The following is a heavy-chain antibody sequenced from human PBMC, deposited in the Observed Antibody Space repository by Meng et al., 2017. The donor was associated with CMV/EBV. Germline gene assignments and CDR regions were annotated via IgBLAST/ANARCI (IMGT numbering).Heavy chain of an antibody. Sequence: GSLRLSSAVYGGSFSGYYWSWIRQPPGKGLEWIGEINHSGSTNYNPSLKSRVTISVDTSKNQFSLKLSSVTAADTAVYYCARGYCSGGSCYLFGYFDLWGRGTLVTVSS. D-gene: IGHD2-15*01. CDR1: GGSFSGYY. J-gene: IGHJ2*01. CDR3: ARGYCSGGSCYLFGYFDL. V-gene: IGHV4-34*01. CDR2: INHSGST.